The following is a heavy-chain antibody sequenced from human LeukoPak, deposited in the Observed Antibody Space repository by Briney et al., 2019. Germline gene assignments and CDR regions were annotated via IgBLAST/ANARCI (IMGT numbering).Heavy chain of an antibody. J-gene: IGHJ5*02. CDR2: IWYDGSNK. CDR3: ARAARGGSVRYNWNDIVHPWFDP. V-gene: IGHV3-33*01. D-gene: IGHD1-1*01. CDR1: GFTFRSYG. Sequence: QPGGSLRLSWAASGFTFRSYGMHWVRQAPGKGLEWVAVIWYDGSNKYYADSVKGRFTISRDNSKNTLYLQMNSLRAEDTAVYYCARAARGGSVRYNWNDIVHPWFDPWGQGTLVTVSS.